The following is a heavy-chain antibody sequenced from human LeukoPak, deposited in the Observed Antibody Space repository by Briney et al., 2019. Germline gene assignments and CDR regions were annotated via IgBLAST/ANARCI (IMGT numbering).Heavy chain of an antibody. D-gene: IGHD1-20*01. CDR2: IKEDGSQK. Sequence: PGGSLRLSCAASGFTFSGCWMSWVRQAPGKGLEWVATIKEDGSQKYYLDSLKGRFTISRDNAKSSLYLQMNSLRAEDTAVYFCVRVNYYLDYWGQGTLVTVSS. CDR3: VRVNYYLDY. V-gene: IGHV3-7*01. J-gene: IGHJ4*02. CDR1: GFTFSGCW.